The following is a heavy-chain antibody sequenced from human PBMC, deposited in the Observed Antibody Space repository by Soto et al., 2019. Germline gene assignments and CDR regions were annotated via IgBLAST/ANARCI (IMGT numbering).Heavy chain of an antibody. CDR3: ATSFRYFDN. J-gene: IGHJ4*02. V-gene: IGHV3-23*01. CDR2: ISGTASRT. CDR1: GFTPTTTP. Sequence: EVQLLESGGGLVLPGGSLRLSCAGSGFTPTTTPLSWVRQPPGKGLEWVTTISGTASRTYYVDSVKGRFFISRDNAKNTVTLQMNTLKFDDTAVYYCATSFRYFDNWGQGTRVTVSS. D-gene: IGHD3-9*01.